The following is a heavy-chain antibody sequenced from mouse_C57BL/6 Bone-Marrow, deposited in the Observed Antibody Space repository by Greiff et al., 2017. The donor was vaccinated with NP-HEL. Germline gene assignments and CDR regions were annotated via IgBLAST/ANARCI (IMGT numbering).Heavy chain of an antibody. V-gene: IGHV1-81*01. CDR3: ARKDYDGSRGLDV. J-gene: IGHJ1*03. D-gene: IGHD1-1*01. CDR1: GYTFTSYG. CDR2: IYHRSGNT. Sequence: VQLVESGAELARPGASVKLSCKASGYTFTSYGISWVKQRTGQGLEWIGEIYHRSGNTYYNEKFKGKATLTADKSSSTAYMELRSLTSEDSAVYFCARKDYDGSRGLDVWGTGTTVTVSS.